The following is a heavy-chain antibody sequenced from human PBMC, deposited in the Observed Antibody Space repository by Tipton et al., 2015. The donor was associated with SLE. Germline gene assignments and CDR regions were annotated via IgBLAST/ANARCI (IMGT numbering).Heavy chain of an antibody. D-gene: IGHD2-2*02. J-gene: IGHJ4*02. Sequence: SLRLSCTASKFSFSDYNVQWVREAPGKGLEWVSFISYDGINKYYADSVKGRFTISRDNSKNTLFLQMNSLRPEDTAVYYCASDLALGHCSNTSCYNPLGNWGQGTLVTVSS. CDR2: ISYDGINK. CDR1: KFSFSDYN. CDR3: ASDLALGHCSNTSCYNPLGN. V-gene: IGHV3-30-3*01.